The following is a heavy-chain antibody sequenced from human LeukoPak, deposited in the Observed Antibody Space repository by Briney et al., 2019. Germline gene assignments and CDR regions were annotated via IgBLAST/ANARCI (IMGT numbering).Heavy chain of an antibody. V-gene: IGHV4-39*02. Sequence: SETLSLTCTVSGGSISSSSYYWGWIRQPPGKGLEWIGSIYYSGSTYYNPSLKSRVTIPVDTSKNQFSLKLSSVTAADTAVYYCARDQEGYYDILTGPSRWGKGTTVTVSS. CDR3: ARDQEGYYDILTGPSR. D-gene: IGHD3-9*01. J-gene: IGHJ6*04. CDR1: GGSISSSSYY. CDR2: IYYSGST.